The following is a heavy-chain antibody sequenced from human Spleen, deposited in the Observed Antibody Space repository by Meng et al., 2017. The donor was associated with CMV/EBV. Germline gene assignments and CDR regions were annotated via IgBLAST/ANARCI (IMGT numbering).Heavy chain of an antibody. CDR3: ARGELELPNYYYYYGMDV. CDR1: TFSSYA. Sequence: TFSSYAISWVRQAPGQGLEWMGRIIPIFGTANYAQKFQGRVTITTDESTSTAYMELSSLRSEDTAVYYCARGELELPNYYYYYGMDVWGQGTTVTVSS. D-gene: IGHD1-7*01. V-gene: IGHV1-69*05. CDR2: IIPIFGTA. J-gene: IGHJ6*02.